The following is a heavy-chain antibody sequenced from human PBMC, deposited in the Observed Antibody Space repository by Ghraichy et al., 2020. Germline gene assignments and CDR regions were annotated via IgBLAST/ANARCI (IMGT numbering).Heavy chain of an antibody. CDR1: GYSFTSYW. V-gene: IGHV5-51*01. J-gene: IGHJ4*02. CDR3: ARRRDGYNPRFDY. D-gene: IGHD5-24*01. CDR2: IYPGDSDT. Sequence: GESLNISCKGSGYSFTSYWTGWVRQMPGKGLEWMGIIYPGDSDTRYSPSFQGQVTISADKSISTAYLQWSSLKASDTAMYYCARRRDGYNPRFDYWGQGTLVTVSS.